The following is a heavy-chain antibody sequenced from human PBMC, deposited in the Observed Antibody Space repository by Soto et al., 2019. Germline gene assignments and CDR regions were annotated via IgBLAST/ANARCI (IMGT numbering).Heavy chain of an antibody. Sequence: QLGGSLRLSCAASGFTFSSYSMNWVRQAPGKGLEWVSYISSSSSTIYYANSVKGRFTISRDNAKNTLYLQMNSLRAEDTAVYYCARDFWPIHYYGPYMDVWGKGTTVTVSS. V-gene: IGHV3-48*01. CDR1: GFTFSSYS. CDR3: ARDFWPIHYYGPYMDV. D-gene: IGHD3-10*01. J-gene: IGHJ6*03. CDR2: ISSSSSTI.